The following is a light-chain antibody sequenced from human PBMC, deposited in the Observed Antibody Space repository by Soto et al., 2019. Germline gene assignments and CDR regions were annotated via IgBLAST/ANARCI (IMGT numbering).Light chain of an antibody. CDR3: QQYNNWPRT. CDR2: DSS. V-gene: IGKV3-15*01. J-gene: IGKJ1*01. Sequence: VMTQSPATLSVSRGEGATLSCRASQSVSSNLAWYQQKPGQAPRLLIYDSSTRTTGIPARFSGSGSGTEFTLTIDSLQSEDFAVYYCQQYNNWPRTFGQGTKVDIK. CDR1: QSVSSN.